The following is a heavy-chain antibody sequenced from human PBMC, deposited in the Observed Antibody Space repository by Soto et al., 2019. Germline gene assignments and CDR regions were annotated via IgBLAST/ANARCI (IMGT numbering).Heavy chain of an antibody. CDR2: ISGSGGST. V-gene: IGHV3-23*01. D-gene: IGHD6-19*01. CDR3: AKATAVAGTSSWFDP. J-gene: IGHJ5*02. Sequence: EVQLLESGGGLVQPGGSLRLSCAAYGFTFSSYGMSWVRQAPGKGLEWVSGISGSGGSTYYADAVKGRFTISRDNSKNTLYLGMNSLRAEETAVYYCAKATAVAGTSSWFDPWGQGTPVTVSS. CDR1: GFTFSSYG.